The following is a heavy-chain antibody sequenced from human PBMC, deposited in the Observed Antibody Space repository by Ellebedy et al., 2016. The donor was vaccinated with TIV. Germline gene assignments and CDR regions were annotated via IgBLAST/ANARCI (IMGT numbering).Heavy chain of an antibody. CDR1: GFTFSSYA. CDR2: ISGSGGST. J-gene: IGHJ4*02. Sequence: GESLKISCAASGFTFSSYAMSWVRQAPGKGLEWVSAISGSGGSTYYADSVKGRFTISRDNSKNTVDLQLNSLRAEDTAVYYCARTGNDYWGQGTLVTVSS. D-gene: IGHD1-14*01. CDR3: ARTGNDY. V-gene: IGHV3-23*01.